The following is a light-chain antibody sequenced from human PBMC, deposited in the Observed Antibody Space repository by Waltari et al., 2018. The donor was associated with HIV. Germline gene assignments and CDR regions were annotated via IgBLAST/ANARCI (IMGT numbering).Light chain of an antibody. Sequence: QSALTQPASVSGSPGQSITISCSGTSSDLGSYNLVSWYQQDPGKAPKLLIYDVNKRPSGVSNRFSGSKSGNTASPTISGLQAEDEADYYCCSYAGSNSWVFGGGTKLTVL. J-gene: IGLJ3*02. V-gene: IGLV2-23*02. CDR2: DVN. CDR3: CSYAGSNSWV. CDR1: SSDLGSYNL.